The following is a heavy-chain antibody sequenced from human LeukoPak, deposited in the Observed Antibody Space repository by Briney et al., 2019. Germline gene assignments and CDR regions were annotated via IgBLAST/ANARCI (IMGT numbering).Heavy chain of an antibody. D-gene: IGHD2-8*01. V-gene: IGHV1-69*05. Sequence: SVKVSCKASGGTFSSYAISWVRQAPGQGLEWMGRIIPIFGTANYAQKFQGRVTITTDESTSTAYTELSSLRSEDTAVYYCAREVGYCTNGVCYIDYWGQGTLVTVSS. CDR1: GGTFSSYA. CDR2: IIPIFGTA. J-gene: IGHJ4*02. CDR3: AREVGYCTNGVCYIDY.